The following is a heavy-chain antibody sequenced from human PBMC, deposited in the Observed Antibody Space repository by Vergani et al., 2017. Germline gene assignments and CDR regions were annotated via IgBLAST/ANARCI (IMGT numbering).Heavy chain of an antibody. Sequence: EVQLVESGGGLVKPGGSLRLSCAASGFTFSNAWMSWVRQAPGKGLEWVGRIKSKTDGGTTDYAAPVKGRFTISRDDSKNTLYLQMNSLKTEDTAVYYCTTDSLIGYSSSLRAFDIWGQGTMVTVSS. J-gene: IGHJ3*02. V-gene: IGHV3-15*01. CDR3: TTDSLIGYSSSLRAFDI. CDR2: IKSKTDGGTT. D-gene: IGHD6-13*01. CDR1: GFTFSNAW.